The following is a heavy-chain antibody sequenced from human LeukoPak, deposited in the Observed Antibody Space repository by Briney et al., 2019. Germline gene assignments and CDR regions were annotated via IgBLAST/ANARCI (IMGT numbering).Heavy chain of an antibody. J-gene: IGHJ5*02. D-gene: IGHD3-9*01. Sequence: GGSLRLSCSASGFTFNKAWMSWVRQAPGKGLEWVSAISGSGGSTYYADSVKGRFTISRDNSKNTLYLQMNSLRAEDTAVYYCAKTGVLRYFDGPFDPWGQGTLVTVSS. V-gene: IGHV3-23*01. CDR1: GFTFNKAW. CDR2: ISGSGGST. CDR3: AKTGVLRYFDGPFDP.